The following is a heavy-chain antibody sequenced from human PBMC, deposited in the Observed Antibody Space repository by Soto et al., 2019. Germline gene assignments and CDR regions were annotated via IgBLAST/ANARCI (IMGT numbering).Heavy chain of an antibody. V-gene: IGHV3-64*02. CDR1: GFTFSTYA. CDR3: AREGYSYGPNAFDF. J-gene: IGHJ3*01. Sequence: EVQLVESGKGLVQPGGSLRLSCAASGFTFSTYAMHWVRQAPGKGLEYGSGISSNGGSTYYADSVKGRFTISRDNSKNTLYLQMGSLRDEDMAVYYCAREGYSYGPNAFDFWGQGTMVTVSS. D-gene: IGHD5-18*01. CDR2: ISSNGGST.